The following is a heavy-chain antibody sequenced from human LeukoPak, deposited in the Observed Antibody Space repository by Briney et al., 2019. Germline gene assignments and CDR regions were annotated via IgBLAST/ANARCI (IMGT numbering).Heavy chain of an antibody. CDR3: ARWDYDYVWGSYRFDY. CDR1: GYSISSGYY. V-gene: IGHV4-38-2*01. J-gene: IGHJ4*02. CDR2: IYHSGGT. D-gene: IGHD3-16*02. Sequence: PSETLSLTCAVSGYSISSGYYWGWIRQPPGKGLEWIGSIYHSGGTYYNPSLKSRVTISVDTSKNQFSLKLSSVTAADTAVYYCARWDYDYVWGSYRFDYWGQGTLVTVSS.